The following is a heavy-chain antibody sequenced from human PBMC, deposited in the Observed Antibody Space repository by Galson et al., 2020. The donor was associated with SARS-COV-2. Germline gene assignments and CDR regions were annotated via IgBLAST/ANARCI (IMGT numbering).Heavy chain of an antibody. CDR1: GFTFSSYG. CDR3: ARDLPERVTTGPTYYFDY. Sequence: GESLKISCAASGFTFSSYGMHWVRQAPGKGLEWVAVIWYDGSNKYYADSVKGRFTISRDNSKNTLYLQMNSLRAEDTAVYYCARDLPERVTTGPTYYFDYWGQGTLVTVSS. V-gene: IGHV3-33*01. D-gene: IGHD4-17*01. CDR2: IWYDGSNK. J-gene: IGHJ4*02.